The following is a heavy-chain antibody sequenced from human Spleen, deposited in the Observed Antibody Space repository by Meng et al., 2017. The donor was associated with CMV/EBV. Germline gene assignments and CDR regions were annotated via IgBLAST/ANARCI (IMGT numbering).Heavy chain of an antibody. J-gene: IGHJ6*02. CDR1: GFTFSIYT. CDR2: ISSSSGYI. V-gene: IGHV3-21*01. Sequence: GESLKISCAASGFTFSIYTMNWVRQAPGKGLEWVSSISSSSGYIYYADSVKGRFTISRDNAKNSVFLQMNSLRGDDTAVYYCARGAACTSSGCYAPGDYYYYYGLDVWGQGTTVTVSS. D-gene: IGHD2-2*01. CDR3: ARGAACTSSGCYAPGDYYYYYGLDV.